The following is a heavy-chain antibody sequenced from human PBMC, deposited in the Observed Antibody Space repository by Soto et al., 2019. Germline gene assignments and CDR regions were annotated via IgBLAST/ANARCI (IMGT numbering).Heavy chain of an antibody. J-gene: IGHJ6*02. D-gene: IGHD5-12*01. V-gene: IGHV1-18*01. CDR2: ISAYNGNT. Sequence: GASVKVSCKASGYTFTNFGISWVRQAPGQGLEWMGWISAYNGNTNYAQKFQGRVTMTTDTSTSTAYMEVRSLRSDDTAVYYCAGGDLASSNYHYGMAVRGQGTTVTVSS. CDR1: GYTFTNFG. CDR3: AGGDLASSNYHYGMAV.